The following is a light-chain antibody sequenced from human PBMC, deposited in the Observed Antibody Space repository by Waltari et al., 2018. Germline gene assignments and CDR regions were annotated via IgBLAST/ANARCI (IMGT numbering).Light chain of an antibody. V-gene: IGLV1-44*01. CDR1: SSNIGSKP. J-gene: IGLJ1*01. CDR3: VTWDVTLSGYV. CDR2: NAP. Sequence: QSVVTQPPSASGTPGQRVTISCSGSSSNIGSKPAHCYQQFPGTTPKLLTHNAPVRPSGVPDRFSGSKSGTSASLAIGGLQSEDEADYYCVTWDVTLSGYVFGTGTKVTV.